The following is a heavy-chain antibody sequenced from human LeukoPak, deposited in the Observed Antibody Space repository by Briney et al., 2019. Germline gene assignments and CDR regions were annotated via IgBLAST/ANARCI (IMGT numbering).Heavy chain of an antibody. CDR2: ISSRSSYI. D-gene: IGHD6-6*01. CDR1: GFTFSSYS. J-gene: IGHJ4*02. CDR3: AREASIVVRCSDY. Sequence: GGSLRLSCAASGFTFSSYSMNWVRQAPGKGLEWVSSISSRSSYIYYADSVKGRFTISRDNAKNSLFLQMNSLRAEDTAVYYCAREASIVVRCSDYWGQGTLVTVSS. V-gene: IGHV3-21*01.